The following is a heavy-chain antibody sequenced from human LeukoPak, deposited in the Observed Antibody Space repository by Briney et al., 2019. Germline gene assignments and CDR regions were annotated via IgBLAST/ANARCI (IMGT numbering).Heavy chain of an antibody. V-gene: IGHV1-46*01. D-gene: IGHD3-9*01. Sequence: ASVKVSCKASGYTFTSYYMHWVRQAPGQGLEWMGIINPSGGSTSYAQKFQGRVTMTRDTSTSTVYMELSSLRSEDTAVYYCARTGSHNYDILTGHPHWGQGTLVTVSS. CDR1: GYTFTSYY. J-gene: IGHJ4*02. CDR3: ARTGSHNYDILTGHPH. CDR2: INPSGGST.